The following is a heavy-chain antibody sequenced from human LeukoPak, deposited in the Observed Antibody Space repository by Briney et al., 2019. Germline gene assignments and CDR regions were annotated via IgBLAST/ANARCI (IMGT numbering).Heavy chain of an antibody. V-gene: IGHV3-48*01. J-gene: IGHJ6*02. CDR3: VRGTYYYSGMDV. Sequence: GRFTISRDNANNSLYLQMNSLRAEDTAVYYCVRGTYYYSGMDVWGQGTTVTVSS.